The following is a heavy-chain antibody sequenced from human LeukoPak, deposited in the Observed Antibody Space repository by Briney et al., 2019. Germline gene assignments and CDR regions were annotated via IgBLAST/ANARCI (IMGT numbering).Heavy chain of an antibody. CDR2: INPNSGGT. CDR3: ASSPQKWSPFDR. Sequence: ASVKVSCKASEYTFINNHLHWVRQAPGQGLEWMGIINPNSGGTTYAQKFQGRVTMTRDTSTSTVYMELSSLRSEDTAVYYCASSPQKWSPFDRWGQGTLVTVSS. V-gene: IGHV1-46*01. J-gene: IGHJ5*02. D-gene: IGHD2-15*01. CDR1: EYTFINNH.